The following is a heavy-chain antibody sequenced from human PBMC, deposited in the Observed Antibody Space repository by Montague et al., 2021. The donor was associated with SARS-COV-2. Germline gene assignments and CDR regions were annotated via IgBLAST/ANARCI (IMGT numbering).Heavy chain of an antibody. J-gene: IGHJ4*02. CDR2: IYLSGFT. CDR1: DVSLSTSTW. Sequence: SETLSLTCVVSDVSLSTSTWWSWVRQSPGKGLEWVGEIYLSGFTXXNPSVKSRVSISLDDSRSRFSLRLTSVTAADTAVYFCARGGLGNRGFDYWGQGTLVTVSS. CDR3: ARGGLGNRGFDY. V-gene: IGHV4-4*02. D-gene: IGHD3/OR15-3a*01.